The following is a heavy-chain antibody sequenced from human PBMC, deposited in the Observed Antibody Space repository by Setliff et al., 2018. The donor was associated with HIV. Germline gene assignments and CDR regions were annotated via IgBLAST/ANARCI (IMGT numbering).Heavy chain of an antibody. CDR2: INPDGNER. J-gene: IGHJ4*02. D-gene: IGHD6-13*01. CDR3: ARVRTSAGAQY. CDR1: GLDIGDYW. Sequence: GGSLRLSCVASGLDIGDYWMTWVRQAPGKGLEWVANINPDGNERYYMESVQGRFTISRDNIQNSLLLQMNSLTADDAAVYYCARVRTSAGAQYWGQGTLVTVSS. V-gene: IGHV3-7*03.